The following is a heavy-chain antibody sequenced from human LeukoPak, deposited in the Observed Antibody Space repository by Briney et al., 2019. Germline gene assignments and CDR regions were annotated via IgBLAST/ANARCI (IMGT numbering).Heavy chain of an antibody. CDR2: MNPNSGNT. V-gene: IGHV1-8*01. Sequence: ASVKVSCKASGYTFTSYDINWVRQATGQGLEWMGWMNPNSGNTGYAQKFQGRVTMTRNTSISTAYMELSSLRSEDTAVYYCAGARRAVAGQYYFDYWGQGTLVTVSS. J-gene: IGHJ4*02. CDR1: GYTFTSYD. CDR3: AGARRAVAGQYYFDY. D-gene: IGHD6-19*01.